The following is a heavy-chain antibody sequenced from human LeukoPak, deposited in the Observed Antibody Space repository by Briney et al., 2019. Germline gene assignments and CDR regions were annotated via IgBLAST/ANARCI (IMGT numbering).Heavy chain of an antibody. J-gene: IGHJ4*02. CDR2: IDPGDSDT. Sequence: GESLKISCKGSGYTFNNYWIAWVRQLAGKGLEWMGIIDPGDSDTRYSPSFQGQVTFSADKSISTAYMQWSSLKASDTAMYYCATGYITMPGDYWGQGTLVTVSS. V-gene: IGHV5-51*03. CDR3: ATGYITMPGDY. D-gene: IGHD1-14*01. CDR1: GYTFNNYW.